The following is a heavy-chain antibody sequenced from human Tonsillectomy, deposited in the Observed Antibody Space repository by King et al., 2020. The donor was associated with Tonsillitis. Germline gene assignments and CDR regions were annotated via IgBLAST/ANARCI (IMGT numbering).Heavy chain of an antibody. CDR2: ISWNSGSI. Sequence: VKLVESGGGLVQPGRSLRLSCAASGFTFDDYAMHWVRQAPGKGLEWVSGISWNSGSIGYADSVKGRFTISRDNAKNSLYLQMNSLRAEDTALYYCAKDTGGSGAFDIWGQGTMVTVSS. CDR1: GFTFDDYA. CDR3: AKDTGGSGAFDI. V-gene: IGHV3-9*01. D-gene: IGHD3-16*01. J-gene: IGHJ3*02.